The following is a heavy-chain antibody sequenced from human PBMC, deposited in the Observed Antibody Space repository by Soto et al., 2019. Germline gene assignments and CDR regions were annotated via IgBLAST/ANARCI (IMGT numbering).Heavy chain of an antibody. CDR2: FYYSGST. CDR3: ARHRYSYGVYYFDY. Sequence: PSETLSLTCIVSGGSISNYYWSWIRQPPGKGLEWIGYFYYSGSTNYNPSLTSRVTISVDTSKNQFSLKLSSVTAVDTAVYYCARHRYSYGVYYFDYWGQGTLVTVSS. CDR1: GGSISNYY. J-gene: IGHJ4*02. V-gene: IGHV4-59*08. D-gene: IGHD5-18*01.